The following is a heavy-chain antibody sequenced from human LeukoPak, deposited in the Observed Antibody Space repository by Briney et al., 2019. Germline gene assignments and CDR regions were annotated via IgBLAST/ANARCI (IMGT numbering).Heavy chain of an antibody. Sequence: GASVKVSCKASGYTFTNNYMHWVRQAPGQGLEWMGIINPSGGSTNYAQKFQGRVTMTRDTSTSTVYMELSSLRSEDTAVYYCASGPQSNWFDPWGQGTLVTVSS. CDR1: GYTFTNNY. J-gene: IGHJ5*02. V-gene: IGHV1-46*01. CDR3: ASGPQSNWFDP. CDR2: INPSGGST.